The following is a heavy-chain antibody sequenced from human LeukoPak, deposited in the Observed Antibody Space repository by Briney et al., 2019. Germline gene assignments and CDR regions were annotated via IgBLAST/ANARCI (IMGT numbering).Heavy chain of an antibody. CDR1: GDSIKNYY. CDR3: ARGGYSYVNYFDY. D-gene: IGHD5-18*01. J-gene: IGHJ4*02. CDR2: IYYSGNI. V-gene: IGHV4-59*01. Sequence: SETLSLTCTVSGDSIKNYYWTWIRQTPGKGLEWIGHIYYSGNINYNPSLKSRVTISLDTSKTQFSLKLSSVTAADTAVYYCARGGYSYVNYFDYWGQGTLVAVSS.